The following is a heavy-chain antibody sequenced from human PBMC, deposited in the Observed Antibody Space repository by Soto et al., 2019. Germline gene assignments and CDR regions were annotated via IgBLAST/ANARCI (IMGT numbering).Heavy chain of an antibody. J-gene: IGHJ4*02. CDR2: ISYGGSNK. CDR1: GFTFSSYA. V-gene: IGHV3-30-3*01. D-gene: IGHD5-18*01. Sequence: PGGSLRLSCAASGFTFSSYAMHWVRQAPGKGLEWVAVISYGGSNKYYADSVKGRFTISRDNSKNTLYLQMNSLRAEDTAVYYCARDRGYSYGPFDYWGQGTLVTVSS. CDR3: ARDRGYSYGPFDY.